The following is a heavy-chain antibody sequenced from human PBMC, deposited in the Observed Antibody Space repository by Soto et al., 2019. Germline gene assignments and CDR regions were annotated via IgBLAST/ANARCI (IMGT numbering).Heavy chain of an antibody. D-gene: IGHD1-1*01. CDR3: AREKNWNDGGYYGMDV. V-gene: IGHV3-30-3*01. J-gene: IGHJ6*02. CDR2: ISYDGSNK. CDR1: GFTFSSYA. Sequence: PGGSLRLSCAGSGFTFSSYAMHWVRQAPGKGLEWVAVISYDGSNKYYADSVKGRFTISRDNSKNTLYLQMNSLRAEDTAVYYCAREKNWNDGGYYGMDVWGQGTTVTVSS.